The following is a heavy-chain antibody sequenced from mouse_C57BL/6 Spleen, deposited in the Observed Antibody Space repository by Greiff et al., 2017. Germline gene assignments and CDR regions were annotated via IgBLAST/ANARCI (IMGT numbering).Heavy chain of an antibody. J-gene: IGHJ2*01. CDR1: GYSITSDY. Sequence: DVKLQESGPGLAKPSQTLSLTCSVTGYSITSDYWNWIRKFPGNKLEYMGYISYSGSTYYNPSLKSRISITRDTSKNQYYLQLNSVTTEDTATYYCARGGPIYYGNYGYFDYWGQGTTLTVSS. V-gene: IGHV3-8*01. CDR3: ARGGPIYYGNYGYFDY. CDR2: ISYSGST. D-gene: IGHD2-1*01.